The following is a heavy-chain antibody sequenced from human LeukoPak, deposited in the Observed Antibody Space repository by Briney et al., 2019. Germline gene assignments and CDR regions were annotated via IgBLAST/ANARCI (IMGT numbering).Heavy chain of an antibody. J-gene: IGHJ4*02. V-gene: IGHV3-11*04. CDR2: ISSSGSTI. CDR1: GFTFSDYY. Sequence: GGSPRLSCAASGFTFSDYYMSWIRQAPGKGLEWVSYISSSGSTIYYADSVKGRFTISRDNAKNSLYLQMNSLRAEDTAVYYCARDYYDSSGYPFWEYWGQGTLVTVSS. D-gene: IGHD3-22*01. CDR3: ARDYYDSSGYPFWEY.